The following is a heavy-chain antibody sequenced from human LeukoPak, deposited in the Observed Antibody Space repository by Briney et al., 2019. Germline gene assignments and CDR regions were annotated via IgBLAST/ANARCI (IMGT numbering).Heavy chain of an antibody. Sequence: SETLSLTCTVSGGSISSYYWSWIRQPPGKGLEWIGYFHYSGSINYNPSLKSRVTISVDTSKNQFSLKLSSVTAADTAVYNCARGSRAYYDFWSGLPYYYYGMDVWGQGTTVTVSS. D-gene: IGHD3-3*01. CDR1: GGSISSYY. CDR2: FHYSGSI. V-gene: IGHV4-59*12. J-gene: IGHJ6*02. CDR3: ARGSRAYYDFWSGLPYYYYGMDV.